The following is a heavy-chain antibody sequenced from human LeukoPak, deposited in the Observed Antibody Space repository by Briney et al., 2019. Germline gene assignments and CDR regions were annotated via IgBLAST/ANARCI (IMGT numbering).Heavy chain of an antibody. CDR3: ARDSSAGVLDY. Sequence: NSGGSLRLSCAASGFTFSSYSMNWVRQAPGKGLEWVSSISGSSSHVYYADSVKGRFTISRDNAKSSLYLQMNSLRAEDTAVYYCARDSSAGVLDYWGQGTLVTVSS. V-gene: IGHV3-21*01. CDR2: ISGSSSHV. CDR1: GFTFSSYS. J-gene: IGHJ4*02.